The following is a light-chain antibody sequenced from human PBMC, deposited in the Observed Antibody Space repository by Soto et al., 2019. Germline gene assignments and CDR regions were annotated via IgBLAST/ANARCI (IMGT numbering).Light chain of an antibody. CDR1: QSISSY. V-gene: IGKV3-11*01. CDR2: DAS. Sequence: EIVLTQSPGTLSLSPEERATLSCRASQSISSYLAWYQQKPGQAPRLLIYDASNRATGIPDRFSGSGSGTDFTLTISRLEPEDFAVYYCQKRSNWPSITFGQGTRLEIK. CDR3: QKRSNWPSIT. J-gene: IGKJ5*01.